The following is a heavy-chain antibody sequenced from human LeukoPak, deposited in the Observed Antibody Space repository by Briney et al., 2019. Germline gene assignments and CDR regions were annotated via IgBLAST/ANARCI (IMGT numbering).Heavy chain of an antibody. Sequence: SETLSLTCAVYGGSFSGYYWSWIRQPPGKGLEWIGEINHSGSTNYNPSLKSRVTISVDTSKNQFSLKLSSVTAADTAVYYCARLTLTGSLNWGQGTLVTVSS. V-gene: IGHV4-34*01. J-gene: IGHJ4*02. CDR1: GGSFSGYY. CDR3: ARLTLTGSLN. CDR2: INHSGST. D-gene: IGHD7-27*01.